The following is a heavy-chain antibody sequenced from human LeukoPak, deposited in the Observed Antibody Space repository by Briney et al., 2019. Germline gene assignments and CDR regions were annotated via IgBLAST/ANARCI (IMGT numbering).Heavy chain of an antibody. CDR1: GYTFTSYY. CDR2: INPSGGST. V-gene: IGHV1-46*01. D-gene: IGHD2-2*01. Sequence: ASVKVSCKASGYTFTSYYMHWVRQAPGQGLEWMGIINPSGGSTSYAQKFQGRVTMTRDTSISTAYMELSRLRSDDTAVYYCAAIGYCSSTSCYAGMRSYYFDYWGQGTLVTVSS. CDR3: AAIGYCSSTSCYAGMRSYYFDY. J-gene: IGHJ4*02.